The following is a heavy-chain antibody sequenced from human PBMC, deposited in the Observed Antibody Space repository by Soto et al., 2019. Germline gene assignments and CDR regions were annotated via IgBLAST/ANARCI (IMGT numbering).Heavy chain of an antibody. V-gene: IGHV2-5*02. CDR3: AHKGGGDRILDY. Sequence: QITLKESGPTLVKPTQTLTLTCTFSGFSLSTRGVGVGWIRQPPGKALEWLAIIYWDDDKRYSPSLKSRLTITKDTSKNQVVLKMTHMDPVDTATYYCAHKGGGDRILDYWGQGTLVTVSS. J-gene: IGHJ4*02. CDR1: GFSLSTRGVG. CDR2: IYWDDDK. D-gene: IGHD3-16*01.